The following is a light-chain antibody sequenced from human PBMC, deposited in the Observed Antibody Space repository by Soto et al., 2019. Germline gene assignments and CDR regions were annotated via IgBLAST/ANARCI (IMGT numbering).Light chain of an antibody. CDR3: QQYHNWPLYT. CDR2: AAS. Sequence: EIVMTQSPGTLSVSPGDSATLSCRASQSVGKRLAWYQQRPGQAPRLPIYAASTRATGIPARFSAFGSGTEFTLTINDLQSEDFAFYYCQQYHNWPLYTFGQGTNLDIK. J-gene: IGKJ2*01. CDR1: QSVGKR. V-gene: IGKV3-15*01.